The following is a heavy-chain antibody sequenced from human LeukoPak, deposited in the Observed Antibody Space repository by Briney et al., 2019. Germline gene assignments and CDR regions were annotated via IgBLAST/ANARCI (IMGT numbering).Heavy chain of an antibody. D-gene: IGHD4-11*01. CDR2: VDHTGST. V-gene: IGHV4-59*01. CDR3: ARGRVSSSTWYSTYYYFFYMDF. J-gene: IGHJ6*03. CDR1: DDSITMYY. Sequence: SEALSLTCSVSDDSITMYYWTWIRQPPGKGLEWIGYVDHTGSTKFNPSLNGRVSISRDTSKNFFSLRLRSVTAADTAVYFCARGRVSSSTWYSTYYYFFYMDFWGKGTTVTVSS.